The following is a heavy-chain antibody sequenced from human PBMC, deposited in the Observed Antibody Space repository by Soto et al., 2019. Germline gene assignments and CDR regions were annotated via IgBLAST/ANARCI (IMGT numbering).Heavy chain of an antibody. CDR2: IYYSGST. Sequence: PSETLTLTCTVSGGSISSYYWSWIRQPPGKGLEWIGYIYYSGSTNYNPSLKSRVTISVDTSKNQFSLKLSSVTAADTAVYYCARHVKTMKRLLFDYWGQGTLVTSAS. CDR1: GGSISSYY. CDR3: ARHVKTMKRLLFDY. J-gene: IGHJ4*02. V-gene: IGHV4-59*08. D-gene: IGHD2-21*01.